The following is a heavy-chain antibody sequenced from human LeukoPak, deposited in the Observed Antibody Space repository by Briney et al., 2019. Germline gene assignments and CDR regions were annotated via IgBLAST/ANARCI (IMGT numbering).Heavy chain of an antibody. CDR2: INPSGGST. J-gene: IGHJ3*02. CDR3: ARDFDHGAFDI. CDR1: GYTFTGYY. D-gene: IGHD3-9*01. V-gene: IGHV1-46*01. Sequence: GASVKVPCKASGYTFTGYYMHWVRQAPGQGLEWMGIINPSGGSTSYAQKFQGRVTMTRDTSTSTVYMELSSLRSEDTAVYYCARDFDHGAFDIWGQGTMVTVSS.